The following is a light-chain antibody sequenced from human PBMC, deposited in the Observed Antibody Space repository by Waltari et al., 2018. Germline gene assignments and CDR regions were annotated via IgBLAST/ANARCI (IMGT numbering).Light chain of an antibody. CDR2: EAT. J-gene: IGLJ1*01. V-gene: IGLV2-23*01. CDR3: CSYTGSSTSYG. CDR1: STDLASYHL. Sequence: QSALSQPASVSGSPGQSLTITCTGASTDLASYHLVAWYQHHPNRAPKLIIYEATKRPSGISHHVSGAKSGATASLRISGLQADDEADYYCCSYTGSSTSYGCGGGTKVTVL.